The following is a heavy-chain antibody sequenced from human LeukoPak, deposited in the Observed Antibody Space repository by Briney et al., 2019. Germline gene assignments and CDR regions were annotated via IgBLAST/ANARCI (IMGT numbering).Heavy chain of an antibody. CDR2: INHSGST. D-gene: IGHD2/OR15-2a*01. CDR3: ARLVGNSPDY. Sequence: MASETLSLTCAVYGGSFSDYYWTWIRQPPGKGLEWIGEINHSGSTKYNPSLKSRVTISADTSENQFSLKLSSVSPKDTAVYYCARLVGNSPDYWGQGALVTVSS. CDR1: GGSFSDYY. V-gene: IGHV4-34*01. J-gene: IGHJ4*02.